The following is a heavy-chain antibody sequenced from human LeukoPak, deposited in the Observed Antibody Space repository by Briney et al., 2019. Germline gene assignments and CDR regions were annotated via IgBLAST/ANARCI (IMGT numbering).Heavy chain of an antibody. V-gene: IGHV4-39*02. CDR1: GGSSSSTNYY. D-gene: IGHD2-21*01. CDR3: ARDYLAYGMDV. J-gene: IGHJ6*02. Sequence: SETLSLTCTVSGGSSSSTNYYWCWICHPPAKSLEWIGSTSYSGSTYYNPSRKSRVSIFVDTSKNQFSLKLSSVTAADTAVYYCARDYLAYGMDVWGQGTTVTVSS. CDR2: TSYSGST.